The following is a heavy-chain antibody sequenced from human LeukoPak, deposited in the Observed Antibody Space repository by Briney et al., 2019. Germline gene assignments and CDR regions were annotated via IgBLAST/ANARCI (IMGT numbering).Heavy chain of an antibody. CDR1: GGSFSGYY. Sequence: SETLSLTCAVYGGSFSGYYWSWIRQPPGKGLEWIGEINHSGSTNYNPSLKSRVTISVDTSKNQFSLKLSSVTAADTAVYYCARVSGYSSSWGYYYGMDVWGKGTTVTVSS. CDR2: INHSGST. CDR3: ARVSGYSSSWGYYYGMDV. V-gene: IGHV4-34*01. D-gene: IGHD6-13*01. J-gene: IGHJ6*04.